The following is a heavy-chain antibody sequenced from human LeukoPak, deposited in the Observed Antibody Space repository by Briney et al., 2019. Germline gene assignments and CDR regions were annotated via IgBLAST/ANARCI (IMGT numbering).Heavy chain of an antibody. CDR3: ARRPGYDILTGYQYARGFDP. D-gene: IGHD3-9*01. V-gene: IGHV4-34*01. CDR1: GGSFSGYY. J-gene: IGHJ5*02. Sequence: SETLSLTCAVYGGSFSGYYWSWIRQPPGKGLEWIGEINHSGSTNYNPSLKSRVTISVDTSKNQFSLKLSSVTAADTAVYYCARRPGYDILTGYQYARGFDPWGQGTLVTVSS. CDR2: INHSGST.